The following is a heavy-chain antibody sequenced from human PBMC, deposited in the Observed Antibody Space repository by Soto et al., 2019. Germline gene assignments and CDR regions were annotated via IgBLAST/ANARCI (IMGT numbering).Heavy chain of an antibody. D-gene: IGHD1-26*01. CDR1: GFTFSGYY. V-gene: IGHV3-11*01. Sequence: GSLRLSCEASGFTFSGYYTTWIRQAPGKGLEWISYFSSSGYTIRYADSVEGRFTVSRDDAKKTLYLQMNSLRAEDTAVYYCATGRDGRSEDWGQGTLVTVSS. J-gene: IGHJ4*02. CDR2: FSSSGYTI. CDR3: ATGRDGRSED.